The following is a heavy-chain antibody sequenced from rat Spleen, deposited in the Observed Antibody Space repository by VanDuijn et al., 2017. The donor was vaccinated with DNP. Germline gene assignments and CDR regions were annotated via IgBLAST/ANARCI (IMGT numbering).Heavy chain of an antibody. J-gene: IGHJ4*01. CDR2: ISDDGGST. Sequence: VHLLDLGRGLVQHGRPLKLPSADSAFTLSAYNMAWVCQAPTKGLEWVASISDDGGSTYYRDSVKGRFTISRDNAKSSLYLQMDSLRSEDTATYYCARVGDYHDGGDGDALDAWGQGTSVTVSS. CDR1: AFTLSAYN. CDR3: ARVGDYHDGGDGDALDA. D-gene: IGHD1-12*02. V-gene: IGHV5-20*01.